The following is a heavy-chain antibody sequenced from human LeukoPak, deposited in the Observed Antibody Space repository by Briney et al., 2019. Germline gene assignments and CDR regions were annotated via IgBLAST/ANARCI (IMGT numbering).Heavy chain of an antibody. CDR2: ISSSSSYI. V-gene: IGHV3-21*01. D-gene: IGHD4-11*01. Sequence: GGSLRLSCADSGFTFSSYSMHWVRQAPGKGLEWVSSISSSSSYIYYADSVKGRFTISRDNAKNSLYLQMNSLRAEDTAVYYCVDDMTTPRGFQHWGQGTLVTVSS. J-gene: IGHJ1*01. CDR1: GFTFSSYS. CDR3: VDDMTTPRGFQH.